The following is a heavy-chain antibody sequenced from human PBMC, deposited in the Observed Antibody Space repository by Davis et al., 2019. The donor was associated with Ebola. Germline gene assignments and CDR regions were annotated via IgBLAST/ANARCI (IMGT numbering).Heavy chain of an antibody. D-gene: IGHD1-26*01. CDR2: IYSSGTT. CDR3: ARDPVGPTTGYYYYGADV. CDR1: GGSISPYS. V-gene: IGHV4-59*01. J-gene: IGHJ6*02. Sequence: MPSETLSLTCGVSGGSISPYSWTWIRQPPGKGLEWIGYIYSSGTTSYNPSLKSRVTISIDTSKNQFSLKLSSVTAADTVVYYCARDPVGPTTGYYYYGADVWGQGTTVTVSS.